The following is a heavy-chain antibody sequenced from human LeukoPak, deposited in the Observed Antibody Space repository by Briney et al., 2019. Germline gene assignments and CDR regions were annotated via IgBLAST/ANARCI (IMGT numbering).Heavy chain of an antibody. CDR2: IYNSGST. D-gene: IGHD3-16*02. CDR1: GGSISSNY. Sequence: PSETLSLTCTVSGGSISSNYWSWIRQPPGKGLEWIGYIYNSGSTNYTPSLKSRVTISIDTSKNQYSLKPSSVTAADTAVYYCAREGGAISFIDYWGQGTLVTVSS. CDR3: AREGGAISFIDY. V-gene: IGHV4-59*01. J-gene: IGHJ4*02.